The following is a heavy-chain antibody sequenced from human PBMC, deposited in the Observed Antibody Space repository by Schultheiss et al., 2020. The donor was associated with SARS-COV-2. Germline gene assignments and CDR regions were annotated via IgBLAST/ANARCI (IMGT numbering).Heavy chain of an antibody. D-gene: IGHD2-2*01. CDR1: GYTFTTYD. J-gene: IGHJ6*02. V-gene: IGHV1-8*01. CDR3: ARAPAFHAQNHYYYYGMDV. CDR2: MNPNNGDT. Sequence: ASVKVSCKGSGYTFTTYDINWVRQASGQGLEWLGWMNPNNGDTGYAQKFQGRVTLTRNTAISTAYMELSSLQSDDTAVYYCARAPAFHAQNHYYYYGMDVWGQGTTVTVSS.